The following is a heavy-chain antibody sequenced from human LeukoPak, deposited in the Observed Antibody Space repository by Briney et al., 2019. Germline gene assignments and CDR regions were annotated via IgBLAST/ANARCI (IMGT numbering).Heavy chain of an antibody. J-gene: IGHJ6*02. Sequence: GASVKVSCKASGYTFTSYGISWVRQAPGQGLEWMGWISAYNGNTNSAQKLQGRVTMTTDTSTSTAYMELRSLRSDDTAVYYCARDGYSYDTYYYGMDVWGQGPRSPSP. CDR1: GYTFTSYG. CDR3: ARDGYSYDTYYYGMDV. V-gene: IGHV1-18*01. D-gene: IGHD5-18*01. CDR2: ISAYNGNT.